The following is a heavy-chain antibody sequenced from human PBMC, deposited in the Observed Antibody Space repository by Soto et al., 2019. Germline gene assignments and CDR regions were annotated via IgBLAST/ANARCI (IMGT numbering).Heavy chain of an antibody. Sequence: PSETLSLTCTFSGGSISSGGYYWSWIRQHPGKGLEWIGYIYYSGSTYYNPSLKSRVTISVDTSKNQFSLKLSSVTAADTAVYYCARELIAAAGPPVRKNWFDPWGQGTLVTVSS. J-gene: IGHJ5*02. CDR3: ARELIAAAGPPVRKNWFDP. CDR2: IYYSGST. V-gene: IGHV4-31*03. CDR1: GGSISSGGYY. D-gene: IGHD6-13*01.